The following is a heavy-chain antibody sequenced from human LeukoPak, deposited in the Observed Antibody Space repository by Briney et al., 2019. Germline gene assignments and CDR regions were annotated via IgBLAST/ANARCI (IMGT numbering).Heavy chain of an antibody. Sequence: GASVKVSCKASGYTFSGNFMHWVRQAPGQGLEWMGWINPNNGDTNYAQKFQGRVTVTRDTSISTAYMELSSLRSDDTAVYYCARTRGSRISMAYLDYWGQGTLVTVSS. CDR3: ARTRGSRISMAYLDY. CDR1: GYTFSGNF. J-gene: IGHJ4*02. V-gene: IGHV1-2*02. CDR2: INPNNGDT. D-gene: IGHD2/OR15-2a*01.